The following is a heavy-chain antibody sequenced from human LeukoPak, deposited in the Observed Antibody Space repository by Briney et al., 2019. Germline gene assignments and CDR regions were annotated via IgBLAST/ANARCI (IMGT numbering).Heavy chain of an antibody. CDR3: AKVLSDNRGCMDY. J-gene: IGHJ4*02. V-gene: IGHV3-23*01. CDR2: ISGSGGPT. CDR1: GFTFSSYA. Sequence: GGSLRLSCAASGFTFSSYAMSWVRQAPGKGLEWVSSISGSGGPTYYADSVKGRFTISRDNSKNTLYLQMNSLRAEDTALYYCAKVLSDNRGCMDYWGQGTLVTVSS. D-gene: IGHD2-8*01.